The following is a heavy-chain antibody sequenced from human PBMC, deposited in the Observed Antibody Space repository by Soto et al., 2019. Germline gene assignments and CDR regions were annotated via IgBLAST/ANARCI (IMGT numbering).Heavy chain of an antibody. CDR3: AQDVDHGYTETV. CDR1: GGSVGSGEYY. D-gene: IGHD5-18*01. Sequence: QVQLQESGPGLVKPSQTLSLACTVSGGSVGSGEYYYSWIRQPPGKGLEWIGYIYDSGITKYTPSLEGRVTLSLDRSNNQASLKLSSVTAADTAVSFCAQDVDHGYTETVWGQGTMVTVSS. J-gene: IGHJ3*01. V-gene: IGHV4-30-4*01. CDR2: IYDSGIT.